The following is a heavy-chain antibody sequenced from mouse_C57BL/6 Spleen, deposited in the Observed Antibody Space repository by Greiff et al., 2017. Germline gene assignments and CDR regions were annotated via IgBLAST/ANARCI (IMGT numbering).Heavy chain of an antibody. CDR1: GYTFTSYW. J-gene: IGHJ2*01. CDR3: ARSCCSSYAFDY. Sequence: QVQLQQSGAELVKPGASVKMSCKASGYTFTSYWITWVKQRPGQGLEWIGDIYPGSGSTNYNEKFKSKATLTVDTSSSTAYMQLSSLTSEDSAVYYCARSCCSSYAFDYWGQGTPLTVSS. V-gene: IGHV1-55*01. CDR2: IYPGSGST. D-gene: IGHD3-2*02.